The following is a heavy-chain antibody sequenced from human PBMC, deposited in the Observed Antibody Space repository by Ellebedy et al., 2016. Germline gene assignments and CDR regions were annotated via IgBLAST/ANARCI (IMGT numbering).Heavy chain of an antibody. CDR2: IYHSGST. J-gene: IGHJ5*02. D-gene: IGHD2-2*02. Sequence: SETLSLTXAVSGGSISSGGYSWSWIRQPPGKGLEWIGYIYHSGSTYYSPSLKSRVTISVDRSKNQFSLKLSSVTAADTAVYYCARAGSYCSSTSCYMGGVTNWFDPWGQGTLVTVSS. CDR3: ARAGSYCSSTSCYMGGVTNWFDP. CDR1: GGSISSGGYS. V-gene: IGHV4-30-2*01.